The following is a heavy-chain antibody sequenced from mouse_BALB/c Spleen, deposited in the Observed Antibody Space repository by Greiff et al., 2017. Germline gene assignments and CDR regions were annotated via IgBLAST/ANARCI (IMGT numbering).Heavy chain of an antibody. V-gene: IGHV1-14*01. Sequence: EVQVVESGPELVKPGASVKMSCKASGYTFTSYVMHWVKQKPGQGLEWIGYINPYNDGTKYNEKFKGKATLTSDKSSSTAYMELSSLTSEDSAVYYCARLYRYYFDYWGQGTTLTVSS. CDR1: GYTFTSYV. CDR3: ARLYRYYFDY. D-gene: IGHD2-14*01. J-gene: IGHJ2*01. CDR2: INPYNDGT.